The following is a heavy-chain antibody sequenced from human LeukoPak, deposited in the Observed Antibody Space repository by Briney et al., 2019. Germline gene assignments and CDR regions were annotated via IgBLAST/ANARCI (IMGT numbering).Heavy chain of an antibody. Sequence: SETLSLTCAVYGGSFSGYYWSWIRQPPGKGLEWIGEINHSGSTNYNPSLKSRVTISVDTSKNQFSLKLSSVTAADTAVYYCARGQVWNYRLRGLDYYYGMDVWGQGTTVTVSS. D-gene: IGHD1-7*01. CDR3: ARGQVWNYRLRGLDYYYGMDV. CDR2: INHSGST. CDR1: GGSFSGYY. J-gene: IGHJ6*02. V-gene: IGHV4-34*01.